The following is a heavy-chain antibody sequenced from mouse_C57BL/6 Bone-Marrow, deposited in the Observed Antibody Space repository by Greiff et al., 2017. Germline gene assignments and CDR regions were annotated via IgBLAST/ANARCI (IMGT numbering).Heavy chain of an antibody. Sequence: VQLKQSGAELVRPGSSVKMSCKTSGYTFTSYGINWVKQRPGQGLEWIGYIYIGNGYTEYNEKFKGKATLTSDTSSSTAYMQLSSLTSEDSAIYFCASYYYGSRGAWFAYWGQGTLVTVSA. D-gene: IGHD1-1*01. CDR3: ASYYYGSRGAWFAY. CDR2: IYIGNGYT. CDR1: GYTFTSYG. J-gene: IGHJ3*01. V-gene: IGHV1-58*01.